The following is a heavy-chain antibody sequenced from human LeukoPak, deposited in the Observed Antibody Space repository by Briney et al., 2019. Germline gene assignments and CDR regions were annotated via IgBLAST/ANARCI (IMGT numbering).Heavy chain of an antibody. J-gene: IGHJ4*02. D-gene: IGHD4/OR15-4a*01. CDR1: GYTFTSYD. Sequence: GASVKVSCKASGYTFTSYDINWVRQATGQGLEWMGWINPNSGGTNYAQKFQGWVTMTRDTSISTAYMELSRLRSDDTAVYYCAREDEGACDYWGQGTLVTVSS. CDR3: AREDEGACDY. V-gene: IGHV1-2*04. CDR2: INPNSGGT.